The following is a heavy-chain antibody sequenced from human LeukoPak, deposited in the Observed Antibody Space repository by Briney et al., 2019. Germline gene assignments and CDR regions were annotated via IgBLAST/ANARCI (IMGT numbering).Heavy chain of an antibody. V-gene: IGHV3-53*01. D-gene: IGHD7-27*01. CDR2: IYSGGST. CDR3: AKGTGVLPYDYYYYYMDV. CDR1: GFTVSSNY. J-gene: IGHJ6*03. Sequence: GGSLRLSCAASGFTVSSNYMSWVRQAPGKGLEWVSVIYSGGSTYYADSVKGRFTISRDNSKNTVYLQMNSLRAEVTAVYYCAKGTGVLPYDYYYYYMDVWGKGTTVTVSS.